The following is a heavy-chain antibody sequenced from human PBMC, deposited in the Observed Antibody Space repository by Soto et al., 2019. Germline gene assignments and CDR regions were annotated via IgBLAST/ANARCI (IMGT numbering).Heavy chain of an antibody. D-gene: IGHD4-17*01. V-gene: IGHV4-4*02. CDR3: ARGGSYGDYGMDV. J-gene: IGHJ6*02. CDR2: IYHTGST. CDR1: GVSIGSNNW. Sequence: QVRLQESGPGLVKPSGTLSLTCAVSGVSIGSNNWWTWVRQPPGTGLEWIGEIYHTGSTNYDPSLKSRVTISLDKYQNQFSLRLSYVTAADTAVYFCARGGSYGDYGMDVWGQGTTVTVSS.